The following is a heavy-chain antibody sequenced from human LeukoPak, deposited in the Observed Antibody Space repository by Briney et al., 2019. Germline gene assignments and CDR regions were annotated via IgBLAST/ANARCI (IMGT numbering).Heavy chain of an antibody. D-gene: IGHD6-13*01. J-gene: IGHJ3*02. Sequence: SETLSLTCTVSGGSISSGSYYWSWIRQPAGKGLEWIGRIYTSGSTNYNPSLKSRVTISVDTSKNQFSLKLSSVTAADTAVYYCARAHGYSSSWYLAFDIWGQGTMVTVSS. CDR3: ARAHGYSSSWYLAFDI. CDR1: GGSISSGSYY. V-gene: IGHV4-61*02. CDR2: IYTSGST.